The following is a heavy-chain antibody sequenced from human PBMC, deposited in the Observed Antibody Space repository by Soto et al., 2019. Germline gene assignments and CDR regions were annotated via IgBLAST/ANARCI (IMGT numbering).Heavy chain of an antibody. D-gene: IGHD4-4*01. J-gene: IGHJ1*01. V-gene: IGHV3-30*18. CDR2: ISSDGNKK. Sequence: QVQLVESGGGVVQPGRSLRLSCAASGFTFSSYGMHWVRQAPGKGLEWVTLISSDGNKKYYGDSVQGRFTISRDNSKNTLYLEMDSLITEDKAIYYCAKDQRGSNYGYFQYWGQGTLVTVSS. CDR3: AKDQRGSNYGYFQY. CDR1: GFTFSSYG.